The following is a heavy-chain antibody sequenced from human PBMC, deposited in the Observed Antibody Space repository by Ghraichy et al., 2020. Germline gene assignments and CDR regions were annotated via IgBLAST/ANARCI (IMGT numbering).Heavy chain of an antibody. Sequence: SETLSLTCAVYGGSFSGYYWSWIRQPPGKGLEWIGEINHSGSTNYNPSLKSRVTILVDTSKNQFSLKVSSVTAADTAVYYCAFSSGWPDWYFDLWGRGTLVTVSS. CDR2: INHSGST. CDR1: GGSFSGYY. J-gene: IGHJ2*01. D-gene: IGHD6-19*01. CDR3: AFSSGWPDWYFDL. V-gene: IGHV4-34*01.